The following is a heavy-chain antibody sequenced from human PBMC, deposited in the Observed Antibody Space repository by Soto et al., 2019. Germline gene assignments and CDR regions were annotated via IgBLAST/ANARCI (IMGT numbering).Heavy chain of an antibody. D-gene: IGHD3-3*01. CDR2: ISAYNGNT. J-gene: IGHJ6*02. CDR3: ARVQVRITIFGVVYYDMDV. CDR1: GYTFTSYG. Sequence: ASVKVSCKASGYTFTSYGISWVRQAPGQGLEWMGWISAYNGNTNYAQKLQGRVTMTTDTSTSTAYMELRSLRSDDTAVYYCARVQVRITIFGVVYYDMDVWGQGTTVTVSS. V-gene: IGHV1-18*01.